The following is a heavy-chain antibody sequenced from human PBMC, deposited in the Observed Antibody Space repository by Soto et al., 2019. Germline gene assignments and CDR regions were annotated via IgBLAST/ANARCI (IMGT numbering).Heavy chain of an antibody. D-gene: IGHD3-10*01. CDR1: GFTFSDYY. CDR2: ISSSGSTI. V-gene: IGHV3-11*01. J-gene: IGHJ4*01. Sequence: GGSLRLSCAASGFTFSDYYMSWIRQAPGEGLEWVSYISSSGSTIYYADSVKGRFTISRDNAKNSLYLQMNSLRAEDTAVYYCAKDRRITMVRGVLRAFDSWGQGNLVTVSS. CDR3: AKDRRITMVRGVLRAFDS.